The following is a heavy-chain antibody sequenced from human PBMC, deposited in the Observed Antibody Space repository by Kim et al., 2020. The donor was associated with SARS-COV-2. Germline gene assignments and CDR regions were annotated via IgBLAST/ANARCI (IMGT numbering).Heavy chain of an antibody. CDR3: ARHFDTGTLRKSFDS. D-gene: IGHD5-18*01. J-gene: IGHJ4*02. CDR2: ISYSGTP. CDR1: GGSISSRSYY. Sequence: SETLSLTCAVTGGSISSRSYYWAWIRQPPGKGLECIGSISYSGTPYYDPSLKSRVTMSVDTSKNQFSLRLSSVTAADTAVYYCARHFDTGTLRKSFDSWGQGTLVTVSS. V-gene: IGHV4-39*01.